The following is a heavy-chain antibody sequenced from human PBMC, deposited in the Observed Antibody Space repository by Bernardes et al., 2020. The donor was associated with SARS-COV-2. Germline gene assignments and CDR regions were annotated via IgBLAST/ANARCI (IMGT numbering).Heavy chain of an antibody. CDR2: VSISGGST. Sequence: GGSLRLSCAASGFTFSNYAMSWVRQAPGKGLEWVSAVSISGGSTYYADSVKGRFTISRDNSKNTLYLLMNSLRAEDTAVYYCALPPLNPFDYWGQGTLVTVSS. J-gene: IGHJ4*02. CDR3: ALPPLNPFDY. CDR1: GFTFSNYA. V-gene: IGHV3-23*01.